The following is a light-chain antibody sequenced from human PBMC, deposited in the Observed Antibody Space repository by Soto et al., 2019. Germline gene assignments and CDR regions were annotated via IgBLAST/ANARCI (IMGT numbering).Light chain of an antibody. CDR3: QQYDTSVFT. Sequence: EIVLTQSPGTLSLSPGERATLSCRASQSVSSQLAWYQQKPGQSPRLFIYGASSRATGIPDRFSGSGSGTDFTLTISRLEPEDFAVYYCQQYDTSVFTFGQGTRLEIK. V-gene: IGKV3-20*01. J-gene: IGKJ5*01. CDR1: QSVSSQ. CDR2: GAS.